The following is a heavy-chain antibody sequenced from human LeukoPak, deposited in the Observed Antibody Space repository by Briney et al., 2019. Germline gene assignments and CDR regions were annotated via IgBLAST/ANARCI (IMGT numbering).Heavy chain of an antibody. V-gene: IGHV1-69*13. CDR1: GGTFSSYA. D-gene: IGHD1-26*01. Sequence: GASVKVSCKASGGTFSSYAISWVRQAPGQGLEWMGGIIPIFGTANYAQKFQGRVTITADESTSTAYMELSSLRSDDTAVYYCARAQRSYYDWFDPWGQGTLVTVSS. CDR2: IIPIFGTA. J-gene: IGHJ5*02. CDR3: ARAQRSYYDWFDP.